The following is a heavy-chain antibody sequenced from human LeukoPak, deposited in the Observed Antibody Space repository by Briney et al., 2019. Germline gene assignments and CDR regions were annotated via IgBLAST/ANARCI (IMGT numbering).Heavy chain of an antibody. CDR1: GFTFSSYW. D-gene: IGHD3-22*01. J-gene: IGHJ4*02. CDR2: INQDGSEK. V-gene: IGHV3-7*01. Sequence: GGSLRLSCAASGFTFSSYWMSWVRQAPGKGLEWVADINQDGSEKYYVDSVKGRFTISRDNAKNSLYLQMNSLRAEDTAVYYCARDLTYYYDSSGYLEDYWGQGTLVTVSS. CDR3: ARDLTYYYDSSGYLEDY.